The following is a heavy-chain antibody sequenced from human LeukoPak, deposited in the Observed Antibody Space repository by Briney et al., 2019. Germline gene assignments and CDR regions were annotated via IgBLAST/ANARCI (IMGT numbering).Heavy chain of an antibody. D-gene: IGHD6-13*01. CDR3: LSSWYTVRYYYYMDV. Sequence: PSETLSLTCTVSGGSISSSSYYWGWIRQPPGKGLEWIGSIYYSGSTYYNPSLKSRVTISVDTSKNQFSLKLSSVTAADTAVYYCLSSWYTVRYYYYMDVWGKGTTVTVSS. CDR2: IYYSGST. V-gene: IGHV4-39*07. J-gene: IGHJ6*03. CDR1: GGSISSSSYY.